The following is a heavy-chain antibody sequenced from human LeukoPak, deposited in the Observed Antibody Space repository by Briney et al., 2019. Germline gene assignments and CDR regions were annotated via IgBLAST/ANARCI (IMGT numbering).Heavy chain of an antibody. CDR2: ISGSGGST. Sequence: GGSLRLSRAASGFTFSTYAMSWVRQAPGKGLEWVSAISGSGGSTYYADSVKGRFTISRDNSKNTLYLQMNSLRAEDTAVYYCAKGLRLGELSLSFDYWGQGTLVTVSS. D-gene: IGHD3-16*02. V-gene: IGHV3-23*01. CDR3: AKGLRLGELSLSFDY. J-gene: IGHJ4*02. CDR1: GFTFSTYA.